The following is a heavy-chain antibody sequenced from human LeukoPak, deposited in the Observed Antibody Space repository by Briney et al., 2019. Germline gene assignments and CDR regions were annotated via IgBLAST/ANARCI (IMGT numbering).Heavy chain of an antibody. CDR3: ARDRENWFDP. V-gene: IGHV1-2*02. CDR1: GYTFTGYY. CDR2: INPNSGDT. J-gene: IGHJ5*02. Sequence: ASVKVSCKASGYTFTGYYMHWVRQAPGQGLEWMGWINPNSGDTNYAQKLQGRVTMTTDTSTSTAYMELRSLRSDDTAVYYCARDRENWFDPWGQGTLVTVSS.